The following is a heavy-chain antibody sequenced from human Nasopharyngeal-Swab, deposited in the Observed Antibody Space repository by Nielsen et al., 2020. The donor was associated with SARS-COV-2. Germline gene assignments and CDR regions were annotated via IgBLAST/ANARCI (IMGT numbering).Heavy chain of an antibody. D-gene: IGHD3-9*01. Sequence: SETLSLTCTVSGGSISSGSYYWSWIRQPAGKGLEWIGRIYTSGSTNYNPSLKSRVTISVDTSKNQFSLKLSSVTAADTAVYYCARDRGVLRYFDWSPGTWFDPWGQGTLVPVSS. CDR2: IYTSGST. CDR3: ARDRGVLRYFDWSPGTWFDP. J-gene: IGHJ5*02. V-gene: IGHV4-61*02. CDR1: GGSISSGSYY.